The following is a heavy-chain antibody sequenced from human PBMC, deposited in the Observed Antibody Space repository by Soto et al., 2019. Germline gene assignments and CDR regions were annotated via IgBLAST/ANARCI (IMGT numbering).Heavy chain of an antibody. CDR1: SDSISSSNW. CDR3: ASHGSGWHFDY. Sequence: TSETLSLTCAVSSDSISSSNWWTWVRQPPGKGLEWIGEIYHSGSTNYNPSLKSRVTISLDESKNQFSLDLTSVTAADTAVYYCASHGSGWHFDYWGQGTLVTVSS. CDR2: IYHSGST. D-gene: IGHD6-19*01. V-gene: IGHV4-4*02. J-gene: IGHJ4*02.